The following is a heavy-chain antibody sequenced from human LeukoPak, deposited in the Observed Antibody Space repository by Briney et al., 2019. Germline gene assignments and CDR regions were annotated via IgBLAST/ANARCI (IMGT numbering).Heavy chain of an antibody. D-gene: IGHD1-1*01. J-gene: IGHJ4*02. V-gene: IGHV1-24*01. Sequence: ASVKVSCKVSGYTLTELSMHWVRQAPGKGLEWMGGFDPEDGGTIYAQKFQGRVTMTEDTSTDTAYMELSSLRSEDTAVYYCATDVQLERRVFDYWGQGTLVTVSS. CDR2: FDPEDGGT. CDR1: GYTLTELS. CDR3: ATDVQLERRVFDY.